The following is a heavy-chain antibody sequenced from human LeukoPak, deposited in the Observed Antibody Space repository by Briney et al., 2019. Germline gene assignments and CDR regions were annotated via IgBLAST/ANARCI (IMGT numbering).Heavy chain of an antibody. D-gene: IGHD3-22*01. V-gene: IGHV3-23*01. CDR1: GSTFTNYA. CDR3: AKDTRSTVISVGAFEI. CDR2: INKSGGNT. Sequence: GGSLRLSCAASGSTFTNYAMTWVRQAPGKGLEWVSTINKSGGNTYFADFAKGRFTISRDNSKNTLFLQMNSLRADDTALYYCAKDTRSTVISVGAFEIWGQGTMVTVSS. J-gene: IGHJ3*02.